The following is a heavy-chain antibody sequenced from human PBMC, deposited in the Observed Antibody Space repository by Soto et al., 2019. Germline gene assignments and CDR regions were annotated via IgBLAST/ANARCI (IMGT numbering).Heavy chain of an antibody. J-gene: IGHJ6*04. CDR3: ARGGKLGGDLDV. V-gene: IGHV1-69*08. CDR2: IIPILETA. CDR1: GGTFGRYT. D-gene: IGHD3-10*01. Sequence: QVQLVQSGAEVQKPGSSVKVSCKASGGTFGRYTLSWVRQAPGQGLEWMGWIIPILETANYARRFQGRLTITAYTSTGTAYMDLSGLKSDDTGVYYCARGGKLGGDLDVWGKGTPVTVSS.